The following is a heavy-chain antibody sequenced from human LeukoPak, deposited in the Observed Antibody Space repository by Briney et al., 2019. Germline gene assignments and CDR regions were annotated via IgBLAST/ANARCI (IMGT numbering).Heavy chain of an antibody. CDR1: GFTFNSHS. Sequence: GGSLRLSCAASGFTFNSHSMSWVRQAPGMGLEWVSVVSTNGDVTFYADSVKGRFTISRDNSKNTLFLQMNSLRAEDTAVYYCAKLSLSGRSQSADYWGQGTLVTVSS. CDR2: VSTNGDVT. J-gene: IGHJ4*02. D-gene: IGHD3-10*01. CDR3: AKLSLSGRSQSADY. V-gene: IGHV3-23*01.